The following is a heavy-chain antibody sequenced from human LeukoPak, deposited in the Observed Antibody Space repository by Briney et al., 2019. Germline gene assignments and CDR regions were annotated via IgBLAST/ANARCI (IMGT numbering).Heavy chain of an antibody. CDR2: ISSSGSTI. V-gene: IGHV3-11*04. CDR3: AREVYIVATIDAIDP. D-gene: IGHD5-12*01. CDR1: GFTFSDYY. J-gene: IGHJ5*02. Sequence: PGGSLRLSCAASGFTFSDYYMSWIRQAPGKGLEWVSYISSSGSTIYYADSVKGRFTISRDNAKNSLYLQMNSLRAEDTAVYYCAREVYIVATIDAIDPWGQGTLVTVSS.